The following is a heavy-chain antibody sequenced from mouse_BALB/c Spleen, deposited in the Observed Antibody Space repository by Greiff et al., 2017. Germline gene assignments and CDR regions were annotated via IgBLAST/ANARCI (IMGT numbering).Heavy chain of an antibody. CDR3: ARNGNYVFMDY. CDR2: ISSGGST. V-gene: IGHV5-6-5*01. J-gene: IGHJ4*01. D-gene: IGHD2-1*01. CDR1: GFTFSSYA. Sequence: EVKLQESGGGLVKPGGSLKLSCAASGFTFSSYAMSWVRQTPEKRLEWVASISSGGSTYYPDSVKGRFTISRDNAKNTLYLQMSSLKSEDTAMYYCARNGNYVFMDYWGQGTSVTVSS.